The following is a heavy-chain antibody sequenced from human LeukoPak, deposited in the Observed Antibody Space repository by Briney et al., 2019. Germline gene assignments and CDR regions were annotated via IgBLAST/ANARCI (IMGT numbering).Heavy chain of an antibody. Sequence: SETLSLTCTVSGGSISSSSYYWGWIRQPPGKGLEWIGSIYYSGSTYYNPSLKSRVTISVDTSKNQFSLKLSSVTAADTAVYYCARGTYCGGDCYSIFDYWGQGTLVTVSS. CDR3: ARGTYCGGDCYSIFDY. V-gene: IGHV4-39*01. J-gene: IGHJ4*02. CDR1: GGSISSSSYY. CDR2: IYYSGST. D-gene: IGHD2-21*01.